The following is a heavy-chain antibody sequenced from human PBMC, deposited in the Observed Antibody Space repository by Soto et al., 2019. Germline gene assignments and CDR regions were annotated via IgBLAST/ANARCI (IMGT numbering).Heavy chain of an antibody. V-gene: IGHV5-51*01. CDR1: GYNFHTYW. D-gene: IGHD4-17*01. CDR2: IYPHDSDT. J-gene: IGHJ6*02. CDR3: ARPTDYHYGLQV. Sequence: PGESLKISCNGSGYNFHTYWIAWVRQMPGKGLEWMGFIYPHDSDTRYSPSFRDQVTISADKSINTAYLQWTSLKASDTAIYFCARPTDYHYGLQVWGQGTTVTVSS.